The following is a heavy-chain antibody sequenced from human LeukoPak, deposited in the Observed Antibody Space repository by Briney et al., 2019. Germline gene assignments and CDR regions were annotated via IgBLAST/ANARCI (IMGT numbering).Heavy chain of an antibody. J-gene: IGHJ4*02. CDR2: INHSGST. CDR1: GGSISSYY. V-gene: IGHV4-34*01. Sequence: PSETLSLTCTVSGGSISSYYWSWIRQPPGKGLEWIGEINHSGSTNYNPSLKSRVTISVDTSKDQFSLKLSSVTAADTAVYYCARGFRYWGQGTLVTVSS. CDR3: ARGFRY. D-gene: IGHD2/OR15-2a*01.